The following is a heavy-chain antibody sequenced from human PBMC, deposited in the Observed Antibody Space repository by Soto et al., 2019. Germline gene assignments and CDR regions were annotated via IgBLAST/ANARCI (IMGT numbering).Heavy chain of an antibody. CDR2: VYFSGTT. Sequence: SETLSLTCTVSGVSITTTSYYWGWIRQPPGKGLEWIGSVYFSGTTYYNPSLKSRVTISVDTSKNHFSLRLSSVTAADTAIYYCARYGSYWGQGTLVTVSS. CDR1: GVSITTTSYY. J-gene: IGHJ4*02. V-gene: IGHV4-39*02. CDR3: ARYGSY. D-gene: IGHD4-17*01.